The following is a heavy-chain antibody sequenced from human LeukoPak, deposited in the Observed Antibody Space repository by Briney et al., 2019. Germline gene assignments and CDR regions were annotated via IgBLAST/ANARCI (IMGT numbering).Heavy chain of an antibody. V-gene: IGHV1-46*01. CDR3: ARVRLCCFWSVHDAFDI. J-gene: IGHJ3*02. D-gene: IGHD3-3*01. CDR1: GYTFTSYY. Sequence: ASVKVSCKASGYTFTSYYMHWVRQAPGRGLEWMGIINPSGGSTSYAQKFQGRVTMTRDTSTSTVYMELSSLRSEDTAVYYCARVRLCCFWSVHDAFDIWGQGTMVTVSS. CDR2: INPSGGST.